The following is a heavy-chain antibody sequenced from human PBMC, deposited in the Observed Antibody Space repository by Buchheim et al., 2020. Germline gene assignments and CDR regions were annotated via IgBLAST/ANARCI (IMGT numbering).Heavy chain of an antibody. CDR3: AKDLYYYDSSGYYY. Sequence: VQLVESGGGVVQPGRSLRLSCAASGFTFSSYGMHWVRQAPGKGLEWVAVISYDGSNKYYADSVKGRFTISRDNSKNTLYLQMNSLRAEDTAVYYCAKDLYYYDSSGYYYWGQGTL. CDR1: GFTFSSYG. D-gene: IGHD3-22*01. CDR2: ISYDGSNK. J-gene: IGHJ4*02. V-gene: IGHV3-30*18.